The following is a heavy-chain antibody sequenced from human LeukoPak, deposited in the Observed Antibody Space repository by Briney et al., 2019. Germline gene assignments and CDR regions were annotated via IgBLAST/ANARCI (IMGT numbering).Heavy chain of an antibody. D-gene: IGHD3-22*01. CDR3: VNPGWYYDSSGYSYYYGMDV. Sequence: GGSLRLSCSASGFAFSRYGMHWVRQAPGKGLGYVSAIVSNGDSTYYADSVKGRFTISRDNAKNTLYPQMSSLRPDDTAVYYCVNPGWYYDSSGYSYYYGMDVWGQGTTVTVSS. J-gene: IGHJ6*02. V-gene: IGHV3-64D*09. CDR2: IVSNGDST. CDR1: GFAFSRYG.